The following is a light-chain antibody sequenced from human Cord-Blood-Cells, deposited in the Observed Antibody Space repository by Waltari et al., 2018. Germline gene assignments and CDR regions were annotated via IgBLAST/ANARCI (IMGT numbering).Light chain of an antibody. J-gene: IGLJ2*01. CDR3: SSNAGSNNLV. Sequence: QSALTQPPSASGSPGQSVTIPCTGTSSYVGGYNYVSWYQQHPGKAPKLMIYEVSKRPSGVPDRFSGSKSGNTASLTVSGLQAEDEADYYCSSNAGSNNLVFGGGTKLTVL. V-gene: IGLV2-8*01. CDR1: SSYVGGYNY. CDR2: EVS.